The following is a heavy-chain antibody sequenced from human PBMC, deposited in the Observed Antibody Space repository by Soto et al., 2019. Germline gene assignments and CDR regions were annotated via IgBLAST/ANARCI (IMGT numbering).Heavy chain of an antibody. CDR1: GGSISSGGYY. CDR3: ARENSRTVTTCFDY. CDR2: IYYSGST. D-gene: IGHD4-17*01. J-gene: IGHJ4*02. V-gene: IGHV4-31*03. Sequence: SETLSLTCTVSGGSISSGGYYWSWIRQHPGKGLEWIGYIYYSGSTYYNPSLKSRVTISVDTSKNQFSLKLSSVTAADTAVYYCARENSRTVTTCFDYWGQGTLVTVPS.